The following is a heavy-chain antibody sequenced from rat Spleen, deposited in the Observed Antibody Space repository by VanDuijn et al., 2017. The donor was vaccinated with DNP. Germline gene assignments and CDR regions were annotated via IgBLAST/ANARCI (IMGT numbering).Heavy chain of an antibody. CDR2: INTGNGGT. Sequence: QVQLQQSGAELAKPGSSVKISCKASGYTFASDYISWIKQTTGQGLEYIGFINTGNGGTNYNEKFKDKATLTVDTSSNSAFMQLSSLTPDDSAVYYCARWAGPYAMDAWGQGTSVTVSS. D-gene: IGHD4-6*01. CDR1: GYTFASDY. J-gene: IGHJ4*01. CDR3: ARWAGPYAMDA. V-gene: IGHV1-43*01.